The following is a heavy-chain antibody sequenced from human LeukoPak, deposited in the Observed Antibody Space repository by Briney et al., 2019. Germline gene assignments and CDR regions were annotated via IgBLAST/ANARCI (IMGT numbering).Heavy chain of an antibody. CDR2: ISGRGGST. V-gene: IGHV3-23*01. CDR1: GFTFSSYA. J-gene: IGHJ4*02. Sequence: GGSLRLSCAASGFTFSSYAMSWVRQAPGKGLEWGSAISGRGGSTYYAGSVKGRFTISRDNSKNTLYLQMNSLRAEDTAVYYCANVGGWYRVDYWGQGTLVTVSS. D-gene: IGHD6-19*01. CDR3: ANVGGWYRVDY.